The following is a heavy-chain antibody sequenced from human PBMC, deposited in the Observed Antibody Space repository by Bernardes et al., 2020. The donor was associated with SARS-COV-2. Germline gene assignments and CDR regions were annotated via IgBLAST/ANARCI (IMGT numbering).Heavy chain of an antibody. CDR3: ARDSSSWYYYYGMDV. D-gene: IGHD6-13*01. J-gene: IGHJ6*02. Sequence: GGSLRLSCVASGFTFSSHGMHWVRQAPGKGLEWVAVIWYDGSNKYYADSVKARFTISRDNSKNTLYLQMNSLRAEDTAVYYCARDSSSWYYYYGMDVWGQGTTVTVSS. CDR1: GFTFSSHG. V-gene: IGHV3-33*01. CDR2: IWYDGSNK.